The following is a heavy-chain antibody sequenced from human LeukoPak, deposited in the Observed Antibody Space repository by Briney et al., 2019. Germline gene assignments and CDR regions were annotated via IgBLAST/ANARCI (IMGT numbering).Heavy chain of an antibody. D-gene: IGHD4-11*01. CDR2: IYTSGST. Sequence: PSETLSLTCTVSGGSISSSSYYWGWIRQPAGKGLEWIGRIYTSGSTNYNPSLKSRVTMSVDTSKNQFSLKLSSVTAADTAVYYCARGPTTVTRAFDYWGQGTLVTVSS. J-gene: IGHJ4*02. CDR1: GGSISSSSYY. CDR3: ARGPTTVTRAFDY. V-gene: IGHV4-61*02.